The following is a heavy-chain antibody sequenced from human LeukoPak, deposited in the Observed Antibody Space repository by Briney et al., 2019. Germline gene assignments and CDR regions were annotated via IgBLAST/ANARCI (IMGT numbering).Heavy chain of an antibody. CDR2: IYYSGST. CDR1: GGSISSYY. CDR3: ARTFSGSYYHYGMDV. J-gene: IGHJ6*02. D-gene: IGHD1-26*01. Sequence: SETLSLTCTVSGGSISSYYWSWIRQPPGKGLEWIGYIYYSGSTNYNPSLESRVTISVDTSKNQFSLKLSSVTAADTAVYYCARTFSGSYYHYGMDVWGQGTTVTVSS. V-gene: IGHV4-59*01.